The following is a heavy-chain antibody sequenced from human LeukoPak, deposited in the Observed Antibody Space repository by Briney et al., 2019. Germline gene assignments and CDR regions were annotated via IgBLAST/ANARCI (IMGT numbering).Heavy chain of an antibody. D-gene: IGHD6-13*01. CDR2: ISAYNGNT. V-gene: IGHV1-18*01. Sequence: ASVKVSCKASGYTFTSYGISWVRQAPGQGLEWMGWISAYNGNTNYAQKLQGRVTMTTDTPTSTAYMELRSLRSDDTAVYYCARAGRRIAAAGALDYWGQGTLVTVSS. CDR1: GYTFTSYG. J-gene: IGHJ4*02. CDR3: ARAGRRIAAAGALDY.